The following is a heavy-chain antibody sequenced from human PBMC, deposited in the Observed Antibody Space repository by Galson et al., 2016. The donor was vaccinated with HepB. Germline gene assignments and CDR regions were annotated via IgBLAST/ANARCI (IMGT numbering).Heavy chain of an antibody. J-gene: IGHJ4*02. V-gene: IGHV1-69*13. CDR2: IIPMFGTA. CDR3: ARGGFDNWDEADPFDY. Sequence: SVKVSCKASGGTFSRYPISWARQAPGQGLEWMGGIIPMFGTAKYAQKFQGRVTITADESTSTGYMDLTSLRSEDTAVYYCARGGFDNWDEADPFDYWGQGTLVTVSS. D-gene: IGHD1-20*01. CDR1: GGTFSRYP.